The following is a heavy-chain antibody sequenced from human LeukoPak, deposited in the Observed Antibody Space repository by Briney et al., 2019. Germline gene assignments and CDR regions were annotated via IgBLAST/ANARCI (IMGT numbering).Heavy chain of an antibody. CDR1: GFTFSIHT. V-gene: IGHV3-30-3*01. Sequence: GGSLRLSCAASGFTFSIHTMNWVRQAPGKGLEWVAVISYDGSNKYYADSVKGRFTISRDNAKNSLYLQMNSLRAEDTAVYYCARVTEAGYFDYWGQGTLVTVSS. J-gene: IGHJ4*02. CDR2: ISYDGSNK. D-gene: IGHD6-13*01. CDR3: ARVTEAGYFDY.